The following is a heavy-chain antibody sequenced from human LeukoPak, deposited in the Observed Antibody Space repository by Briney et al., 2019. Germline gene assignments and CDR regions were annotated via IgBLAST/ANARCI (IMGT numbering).Heavy chain of an antibody. CDR1: GYTFTGYY. Sequence: ASVKVSCKASGYTFTGYYMHWVRPAPGQGLEWMGWINPNSGGTNYAQKFQGRVTMTRDTSISTAYMELSRLRSDDTAVYYCCRRAIGDGSANWVWLDPWGQGTLVTVSS. V-gene: IGHV1-2*02. D-gene: IGHD4/OR15-4a*01. J-gene: IGHJ5*02. CDR3: CRRAIGDGSANWVWLDP. CDR2: INPNSGGT.